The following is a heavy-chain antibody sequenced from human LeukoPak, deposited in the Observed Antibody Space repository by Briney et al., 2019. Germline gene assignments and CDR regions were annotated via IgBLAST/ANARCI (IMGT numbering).Heavy chain of an antibody. Sequence: PGRSLRLSCAASGFTFSSYGMHWVRQAPGKGLEWVAVIWYDGSNKYYADSVKGRFTISRGNSKNTLYLQMNSLRAEDTAVYYCAKGGDIVVVVAATRFDYWGQGTLVTVSS. D-gene: IGHD2-15*01. J-gene: IGHJ4*02. CDR2: IWYDGSNK. CDR1: GFTFSSYG. V-gene: IGHV3-33*06. CDR3: AKGGDIVVVVAATRFDY.